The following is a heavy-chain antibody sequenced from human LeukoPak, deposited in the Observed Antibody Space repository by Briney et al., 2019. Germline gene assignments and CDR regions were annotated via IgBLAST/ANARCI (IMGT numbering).Heavy chain of an antibody. CDR1: GGSISSYY. Sequence: SETLSLTCTVSGGSISSYYWSWIRQPPGKGLEWIGYIYYSGSTNYNPSLKSRVTISVDTSKNHFSLKLSSVTAADTAVYYCASTYYYDSSGSYYYGMDVWGQGTTVTVSS. V-gene: IGHV4-59*01. CDR2: IYYSGST. CDR3: ASTYYYDSSGSYYYGMDV. D-gene: IGHD3-22*01. J-gene: IGHJ6*02.